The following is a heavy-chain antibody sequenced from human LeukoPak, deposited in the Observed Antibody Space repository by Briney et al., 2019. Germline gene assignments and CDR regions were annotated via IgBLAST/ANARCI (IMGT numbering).Heavy chain of an antibody. V-gene: IGHV3-7*01. CDR2: IKQDGSEK. CDR1: GFTFSSYW. Sequence: GGSLRLCCAASGFTFSSYWMSWIRQAPGKGLEWVANIKQDGSEKYYVESVKGRFTISRDNAKNSLYLQMNSLRAEDTAVYYCAFFFQAEDGIRDAFDIWGQGTMVTVSS. D-gene: IGHD2-21*01. CDR3: AFFFQAEDGIRDAFDI. J-gene: IGHJ3*02.